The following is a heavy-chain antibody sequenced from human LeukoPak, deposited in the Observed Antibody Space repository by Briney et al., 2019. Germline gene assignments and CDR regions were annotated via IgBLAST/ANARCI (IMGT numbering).Heavy chain of an antibody. CDR3: ARENPLSGWRGGPDY. CDR1: GGTFSSYA. V-gene: IGHV1-69*06. D-gene: IGHD6-19*01. Sequence: SVKVSCKASGGTFSSYAISWVRQAPGQGLEWMGGIIPIFGTANYAQKFQGRVTITADKSTSTAYMELSSLRSEDMAVFYCARENPLSGWRGGPDYWGQGTLVTVSS. J-gene: IGHJ4*02. CDR2: IIPIFGTA.